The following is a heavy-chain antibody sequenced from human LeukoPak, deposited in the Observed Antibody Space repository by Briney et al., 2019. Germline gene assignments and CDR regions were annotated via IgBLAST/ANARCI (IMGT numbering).Heavy chain of an antibody. CDR1: GYTFTGYY. CDR3: ARVGCGSTSCYGAFDI. J-gene: IGHJ3*02. V-gene: IGHV1-2*02. D-gene: IGHD2-2*01. CDR2: INPNSGGT. Sequence: ASVKVSCKASGYTFTGYYMHWVRQAPGQGLEWMGWINPNSGGTNNAQKFQGRVTVTRDTSISTAYMELSRLRSDDTAVYYCARVGCGSTSCYGAFDIWGQGTMVTVSS.